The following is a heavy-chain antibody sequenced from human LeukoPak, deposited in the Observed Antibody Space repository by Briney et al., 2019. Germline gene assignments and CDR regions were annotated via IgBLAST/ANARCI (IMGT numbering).Heavy chain of an antibody. CDR1: GFTLTTYG. CDR3: AKDIGLRAVTPDC. D-gene: IGHD4-17*01. V-gene: IGHV3-30*18. Sequence: PGKSLRLSCAASGFTLTTYGIHWVRQAPGKGLEWVALISYVGSNKYYTDSVKGRFTISRDTSKNTVYLQMNSLTPEDTAVYYCAKDIGLRAVTPDCWGQGTLVTVSS. CDR2: ISYVGSNK. J-gene: IGHJ4*02.